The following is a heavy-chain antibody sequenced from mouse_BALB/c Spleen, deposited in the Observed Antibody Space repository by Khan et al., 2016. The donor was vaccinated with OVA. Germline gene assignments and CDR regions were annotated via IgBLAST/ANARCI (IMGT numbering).Heavy chain of an antibody. CDR2: ISYSGNT. CDR3: ARVYGGDFDY. CDR1: GYSITSDYA. J-gene: IGHJ2*01. V-gene: IGHV3-2*02. D-gene: IGHD2-10*02. Sequence: VQLKQSGPGLVKPSQSLSLTCTVTGYSITSDYAWNWIRQFPGNKLEWMGYISYSGNTNYNPSLKSRSSTTRDTSKNQFFLQLNSVTTEDTATYYCARVYGGDFDYWGQGTTLTVSS.